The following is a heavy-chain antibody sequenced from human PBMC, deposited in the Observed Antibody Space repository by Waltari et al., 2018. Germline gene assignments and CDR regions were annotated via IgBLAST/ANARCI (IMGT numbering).Heavy chain of an antibody. J-gene: IGHJ5*02. CDR2: IYSSWST. V-gene: IGHV4-59*11. CDR1: GGSSSPHF. Sequence: QVQLQESGPGLVKPSETLSLICSVSGGSSSPHFWGWIRQPPGKTLEWIGNIYSSWSTNYNPSLTSRVTISLDMSKNQFSLKLRSVSAADTAVYYCARASYGSGSSWFDPWGQGNLVTVSS. D-gene: IGHD3-10*01. CDR3: ARASYGSGSSWFDP.